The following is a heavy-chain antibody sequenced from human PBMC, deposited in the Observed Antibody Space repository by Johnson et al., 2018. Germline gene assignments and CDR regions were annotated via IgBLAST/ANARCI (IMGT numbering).Heavy chain of an antibody. D-gene: IGHD4-11*01. J-gene: IGHJ4*02. V-gene: IGHV3-7*01. CDR2: INEDESQK. Sequence: EVQLVQSGGGLVQPGGSLRLSCAASGFTFGSHWMTWVRQAPGKGLEWVANINEDESQKYYVDSVEGRFTMSRDNARNSLYLQMNSLRAEDTAVYYCARDIGRYTNYVYYWGQGTLVTVSS. CDR1: GFTFGSHW. CDR3: ARDIGRYTNYVYY.